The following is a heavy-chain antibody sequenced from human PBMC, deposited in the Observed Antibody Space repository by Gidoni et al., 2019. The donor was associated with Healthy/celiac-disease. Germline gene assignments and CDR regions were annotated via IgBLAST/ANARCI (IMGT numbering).Heavy chain of an antibody. CDR2: ISSSSSYR. Sequence: EVQLVESGGGLVKPGGSLRLSCAASGLTFLRYSMNWVRQAPGKGLEWVSSISSSSSYRYYADSVKGRFTISRDNAKNSLYLQMNSLRAEDTAVYYCARGGRPRGGTYGMDVWGQGTTVTVSS. CDR3: ARGGRPRGGTYGMDV. J-gene: IGHJ6*02. V-gene: IGHV3-21*01. D-gene: IGHD1-1*01. CDR1: GLTFLRYS.